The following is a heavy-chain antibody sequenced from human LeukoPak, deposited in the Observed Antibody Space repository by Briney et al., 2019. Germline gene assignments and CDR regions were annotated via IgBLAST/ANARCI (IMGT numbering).Heavy chain of an antibody. J-gene: IGHJ6*02. V-gene: IGHV4-34*01. D-gene: IGHD7-27*01. CDR2: INHSGST. CDR1: GGSFSGYY. Sequence: PSETLSLTCAVYGGSFSGYYWCWIRQPPGKGLEWIGEINHSGSTNYNPSLKSRVTISVDTSKNQFSLKLSSVTAADTAVYYCARLGFSPIWGQGTTVTVSS. CDR3: ARLGFSPI.